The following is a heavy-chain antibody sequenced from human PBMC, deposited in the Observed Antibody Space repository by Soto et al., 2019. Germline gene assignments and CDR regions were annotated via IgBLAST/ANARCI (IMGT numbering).Heavy chain of an antibody. CDR2: VSSSGST. D-gene: IGHD3-16*01. V-gene: IGHV4-59*01. CDR1: GGSSIGYC. CDR3: ARRLMIGEVITHGMDV. Sequence: PSVPLCVTCVVAGGSSIGYCGRWIRKQTGKGLEWIGDVSSSGSTNYNPSLKSRVIVSVDTSKSQLSLRLNSVTAADSAVYYCARRLMIGEVITHGMDVWGQGTTVTVSS. J-gene: IGHJ6*02.